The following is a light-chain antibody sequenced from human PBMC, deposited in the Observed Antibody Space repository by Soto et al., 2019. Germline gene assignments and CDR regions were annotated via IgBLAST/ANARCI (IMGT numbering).Light chain of an antibody. CDR2: GSS. CDR3: QQYGSSGT. J-gene: IGKJ1*01. V-gene: IGKV3-15*01. CDR1: QSVSSN. Sequence: EVVMTQSPATLSVSPGERATFSCRAIQSVSSNLACCQHKPGHAAMLLIYGSSIRSSGIPARVSGSGSGTDFTLTISRLAPEDSAVYYCQQYGSSGTLGQGTKVDIK.